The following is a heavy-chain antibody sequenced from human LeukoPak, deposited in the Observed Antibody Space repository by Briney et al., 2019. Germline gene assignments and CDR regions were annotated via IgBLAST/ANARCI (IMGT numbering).Heavy chain of an antibody. CDR2: IRYDGSDK. CDR1: GFTFNSYD. CDR3: ATSVTGYSSRFYY. D-gene: IGHD6-19*01. V-gene: IGHV3-30*02. Sequence: GSLRLSXAASGFTFNSYDMQWVRQSPGKGLEWVTFIRYDGSDKYYVDSVEGRFTISRDNSKNTLYLQMNSLRAEDTAVYYCATSVTGYSSRFYYWGQGTLVTVSP. J-gene: IGHJ4*02.